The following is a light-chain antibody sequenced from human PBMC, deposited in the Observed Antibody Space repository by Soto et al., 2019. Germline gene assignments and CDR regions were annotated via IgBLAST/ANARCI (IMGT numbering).Light chain of an antibody. CDR3: QQYNSTPRT. J-gene: IGKJ1*01. V-gene: IGKV4-1*01. CDR2: WAS. CDR1: QTVLDSLNNKDY. Sequence: DIVMTQSPDSLAVSLGERATINCKSSQTVLDSLNNKDYLTWYQQKPGQPPKLLIYWASTREFGVPDRFSGSGSWTDFTLTISSLQAEDVAVYYCQQYNSTPRTFGHGTNVEIK.